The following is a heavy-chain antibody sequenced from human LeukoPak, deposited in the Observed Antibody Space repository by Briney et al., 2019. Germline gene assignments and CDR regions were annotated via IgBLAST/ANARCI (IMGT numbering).Heavy chain of an antibody. CDR3: ASPIAAAGTLFDY. CDR1: GGTFSSYA. Sequence: GASVKVSCKASGGTFSSYAISWVRQAPGQGLEWMGGIIPIFGTANYAQKFQGRVTITADKSTSTASMELSSLRSEDTAVYYCASPIAAAGTLFDYWGQGTLVTVSS. D-gene: IGHD6-13*01. CDR2: IIPIFGTA. V-gene: IGHV1-69*06. J-gene: IGHJ4*02.